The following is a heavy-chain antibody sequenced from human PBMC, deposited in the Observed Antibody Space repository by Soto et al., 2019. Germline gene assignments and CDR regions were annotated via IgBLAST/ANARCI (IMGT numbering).Heavy chain of an antibody. Sequence: VKVSCKASGYTFTSYYMHWVRQAPGQGLEWMGIINPSGGSTSYAQKFQGRVTMTRDTSTSTVYMELSSLRSEDTAVYYCARDLYRVWSGYCPADWGQGTQVTVSS. CDR1: GYTFTSYY. D-gene: IGHD3-3*01. CDR2: INPSGGST. V-gene: IGHV1-46*03. CDR3: ARDLYRVWSGYCPAD. J-gene: IGHJ4*02.